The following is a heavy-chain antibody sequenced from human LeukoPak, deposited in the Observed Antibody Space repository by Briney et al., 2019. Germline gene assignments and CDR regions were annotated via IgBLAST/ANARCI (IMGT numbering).Heavy chain of an antibody. V-gene: IGHV3-30*18. D-gene: IGHD4-17*01. J-gene: IGHJ4*02. CDR1: GLTFSSYG. CDR3: AKANTVTKRYFDY. CDR2: ISYDGSNK. Sequence: PGRSLRLSCAASGLTFSSYGMHWVRQAPGKGLEWVAVISYDGSNKYYADSVKGRFTTSRDNSKNTLYLQMNSLRAEDTAVYYCAKANTVTKRYFDYWGQGTLVTVSS.